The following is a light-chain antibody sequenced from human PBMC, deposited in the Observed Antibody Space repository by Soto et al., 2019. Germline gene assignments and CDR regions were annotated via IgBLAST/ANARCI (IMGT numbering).Light chain of an antibody. CDR2: WAS. CDR1: QSILYSSNNKNY. V-gene: IGKV4-1*01. Sequence: DILITQSPDSLAVSVGERATIKCKSRQSILYSSNNKNYLAWYQQKPGQPPKLLIYWASTRESGVPDRFSGSGSGTDFTLTISSLQAEDVAVYFCQQYYSTWTFGQGTKGDIK. J-gene: IGKJ1*01. CDR3: QQYYSTWT.